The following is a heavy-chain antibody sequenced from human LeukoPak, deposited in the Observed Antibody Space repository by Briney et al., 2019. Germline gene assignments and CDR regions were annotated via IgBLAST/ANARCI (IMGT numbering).Heavy chain of an antibody. Sequence: SETLSLTCTVSGGSISSCYWSWIRQPAGKGLEWIGRIYTSGSTNYNPSLKSRVTMSVDTSKNQFSLKLSSVTAADTAVYYCASPSSSWYPYYFDYWGQGTLVTVSS. J-gene: IGHJ4*02. CDR3: ASPSSSWYPYYFDY. V-gene: IGHV4-4*07. CDR1: GGSISSCY. CDR2: IYTSGST. D-gene: IGHD6-13*01.